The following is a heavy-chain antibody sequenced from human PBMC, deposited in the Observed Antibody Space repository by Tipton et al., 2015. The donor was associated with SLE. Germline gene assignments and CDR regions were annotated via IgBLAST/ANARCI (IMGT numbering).Heavy chain of an antibody. D-gene: IGHD2-2*01. J-gene: IGHJ1*01. V-gene: IGHV1-2*02. CDR2: INPNSGGT. Sequence: QSGAEVKKPGASVKVSCKASGYTFTGYYMHWVRQAPGQGLEWMGWINPNSGGTNYAQKFQGRVTMTRDTSISTAYMELSRLRSDDTAVYYCARALYQYQLLSAEYLQHWGQGTLVTVSS. CDR1: GYTFTGYY. CDR3: ARALYQYQLLSAEYLQH.